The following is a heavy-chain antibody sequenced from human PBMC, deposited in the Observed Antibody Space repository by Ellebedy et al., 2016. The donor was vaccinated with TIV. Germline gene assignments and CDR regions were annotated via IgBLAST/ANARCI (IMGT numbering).Heavy chain of an antibody. V-gene: IGHV4-39*01. J-gene: IGHJ5*02. CDR3: ARWFGELLYVRWFDP. D-gene: IGHD3-10*01. Sequence: SETLSLTCTVSGDSISRGSYYWGWIRQPPGKGLEWIGSIYYTGSTDYNPSLKSRVAISADTSKNQFSLRLSSVTAADTAVYYCARWFGELLYVRWFDPWGQGTLVTVSS. CDR1: GDSISRGSYY. CDR2: IYYTGST.